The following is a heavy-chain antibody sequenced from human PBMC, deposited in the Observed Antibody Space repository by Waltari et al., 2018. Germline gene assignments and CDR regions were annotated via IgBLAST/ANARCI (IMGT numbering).Heavy chain of an antibody. V-gene: IGHV4-59*01. D-gene: IGHD1-20*01. CDR3: ARDNWNLVGAYYYYGMDV. CDR1: GGSISSYY. Sequence: QVQLQESGPGLVKPSETLSLTCTVSGGSISSYYWSWIRHPPGKGLEWIGYIYYSGSTNYNPSLKSRVTISVDTSKNQFSLKLSSVTAADTAVYYCARDNWNLVGAYYYYGMDVWGQGTTVTVSS. J-gene: IGHJ6*02. CDR2: IYYSGST.